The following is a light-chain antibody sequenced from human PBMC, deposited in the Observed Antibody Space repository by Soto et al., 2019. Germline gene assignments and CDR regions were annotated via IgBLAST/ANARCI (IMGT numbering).Light chain of an antibody. V-gene: IGKV3-20*01. CDR2: GAS. CDR1: QSLSTSY. CDR3: QHYGGSVT. Sequence: EIVLTQSPGTLSLSPGERATLSCRASQSLSTSYLAWYQHNPGQAPRLLIYGASSRATGLPDRFSGSGSGTDLTISISRLEPEDFAVDYCQHYGGSVTFGGGSKVEIK. J-gene: IGKJ4*01.